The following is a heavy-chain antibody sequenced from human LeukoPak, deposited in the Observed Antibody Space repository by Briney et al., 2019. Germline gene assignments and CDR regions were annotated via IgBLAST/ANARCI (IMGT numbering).Heavy chain of an antibody. CDR2: IYTSGST. CDR1: GDSITSGDYY. V-gene: IGHV4-61*02. CDR3: ARDGVVVVPAATRGYYYYYYMDV. D-gene: IGHD2-2*01. J-gene: IGHJ6*03. Sequence: SETLSLTCTVSGDSITSGDYYWSWIRQPAGKGLEWIGRIYTSGSTNYNPSLKSRVTISVDTSKNQFSLKLSSVTAADTAVYYCARDGVVVVPAATRGYYYYYYMDVWGKGTTVTVSS.